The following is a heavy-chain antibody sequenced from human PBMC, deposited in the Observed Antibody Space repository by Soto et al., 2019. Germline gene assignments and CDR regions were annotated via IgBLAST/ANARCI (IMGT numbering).Heavy chain of an antibody. CDR2: INDSGST. CDR1: GGSFSGHS. V-gene: IGHV4-34*01. Sequence: PWETLSLTCGVSGGSFSGHSWSWIRLSPRQGLEWIAEINDSGSTKYNPSLKSRAMISLDMSKNQCSLKMTSVTAADTGVYYCTRGAPTFWFDPWGPGTPVTVSS. J-gene: IGHJ5*02. D-gene: IGHD3-3*02. CDR3: TRGAPTFWFDP.